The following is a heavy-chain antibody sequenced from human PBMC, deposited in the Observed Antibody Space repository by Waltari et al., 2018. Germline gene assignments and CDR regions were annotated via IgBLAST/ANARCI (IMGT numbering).Heavy chain of an antibody. Sequence: EVQLVESGGGLVQPGRSLRLSCAASGFRFDVYAMHWVRQVPGKGLEWVSGISWNTFIIGYADSVKGRFTISRDNAKSSLYLQMNSLKPEDTALYYCVKGDLQLLVEFWGQGTLVTVSS. CDR2: ISWNTFII. V-gene: IGHV3-9*01. CDR3: VKGDLQLLVEF. D-gene: IGHD3-3*01. CDR1: GFRFDVYA. J-gene: IGHJ4*02.